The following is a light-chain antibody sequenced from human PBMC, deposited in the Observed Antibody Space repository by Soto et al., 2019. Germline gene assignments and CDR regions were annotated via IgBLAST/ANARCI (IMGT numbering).Light chain of an antibody. Sequence: DIQLTQSPSFLSASVGDRVTITCRASQGISRYLAWYQQKPGKAPKLLIYGASTLQNGVPSTFSGSGSGTEFTLSISSLQPEVFATYFCQQLISYPRTFGPPTQVDIK. CDR3: QQLISYPRT. V-gene: IGKV1-9*01. CDR2: GAS. CDR1: QGISRY. J-gene: IGKJ1*01.